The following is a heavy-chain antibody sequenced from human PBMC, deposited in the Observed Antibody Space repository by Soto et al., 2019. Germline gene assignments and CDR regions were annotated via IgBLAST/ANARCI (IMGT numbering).Heavy chain of an antibody. CDR2: IWYDGSNK. CDR3: ARSPTERGYSRYGMDV. J-gene: IGHJ6*02. Sequence: QVQLVESGGGVVQPGRSLRLSCAASGFTFSSHGMHWVRQAPGKGLEWVAVIWYDGSNKYYADSVKGRFTISRDNSKNTLYLQMNSLRAEDTAVYYCARSPTERGYSRYGMDVWGQGTTVTVSS. V-gene: IGHV3-33*01. CDR1: GFTFSSHG. D-gene: IGHD5-18*01.